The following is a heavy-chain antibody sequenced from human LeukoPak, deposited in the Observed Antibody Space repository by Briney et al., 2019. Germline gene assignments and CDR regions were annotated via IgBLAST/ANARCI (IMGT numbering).Heavy chain of an antibody. D-gene: IGHD3-3*01. V-gene: IGHV3-30*18. Sequence: GGSLRLSCAASGFTFSSYGMHWVRQAPGKGLEWVAVIPYDGSHKYYADSVKGRFTISRDNSKNTLYLQMNSLRAEDTAVYYCANTIFGVVTRDYYYYYMDVWGKGTTVTVSS. CDR1: GFTFSSYG. CDR3: ANTIFGVVTRDYYYYYMDV. CDR2: IPYDGSHK. J-gene: IGHJ6*03.